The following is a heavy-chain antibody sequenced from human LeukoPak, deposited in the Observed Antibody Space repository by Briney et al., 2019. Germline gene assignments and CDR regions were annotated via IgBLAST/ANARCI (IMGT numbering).Heavy chain of an antibody. CDR1: GFTFGDYA. CDR3: TRHPRSGKGGYYMDV. V-gene: IGHV3-49*03. CDR2: IRSKAYGGTT. Sequence: GGSLRLSCTASGFTFGDYAMSWFRQAPGKGLEWVGFIRSKAYGGTTEYAASVKGRFTISRDDSKSIAYLQMNSLKTEDTAVYYCTRHPRSGKGGYYMDVWGKGTTVTVSS. J-gene: IGHJ6*03. D-gene: IGHD3-16*01.